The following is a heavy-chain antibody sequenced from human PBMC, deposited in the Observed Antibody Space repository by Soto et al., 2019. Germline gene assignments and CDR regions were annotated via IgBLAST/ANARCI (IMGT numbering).Heavy chain of an antibody. J-gene: IGHJ4*02. V-gene: IGHV1-46*02. CDR1: GYTFNTYY. CDR3: ARGGHIAVVTASFDN. Sequence: QVQLVQSGAEVRKPGASVKVSCRPSGYTFNTYYLHWLRQAPGQALEWMGVIHPSGGGTTYAQKFLGRVTVTRDTSTTTGFMEVSSLRSDDTAVYYCARGGHIAVVTASFDNWGQGTLVTVSS. D-gene: IGHD2-21*02. CDR2: IHPSGGGT.